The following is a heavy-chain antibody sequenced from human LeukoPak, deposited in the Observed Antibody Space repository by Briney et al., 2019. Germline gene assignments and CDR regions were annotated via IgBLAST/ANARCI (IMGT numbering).Heavy chain of an antibody. CDR3: ARGYTKDMTSVTHFDY. Sequence: ASVKVSCKASGYNFTSYGISWVRQAPGQGLEWMGWINTNTGNPTYAQGFTGRFVFSLDTSVSTAYLQTSSLKAEDTAVYYCARGYTKDMTSVTHFDYWGQGTLVTVSS. J-gene: IGHJ4*02. CDR1: GYNFTSYG. D-gene: IGHD4-17*01. V-gene: IGHV7-4-1*02. CDR2: INTNTGNP.